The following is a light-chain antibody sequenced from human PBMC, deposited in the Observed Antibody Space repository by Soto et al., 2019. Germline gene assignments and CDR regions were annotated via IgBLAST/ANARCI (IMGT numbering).Light chain of an antibody. V-gene: IGKV1-5*01. J-gene: IGKJ1*01. CDR3: KQYNRYWT. CDR1: QSVSSW. CDR2: DAS. Sequence: ENHMTPSPSPLSESVRDKVTHPCRASQSVSSWLAWYQQKPGKAPKVLIYDASSLESGVPSRFSGSGSGTEFTLTISSLQPDDFATYYCKQYNRYWTFGQGTKV.